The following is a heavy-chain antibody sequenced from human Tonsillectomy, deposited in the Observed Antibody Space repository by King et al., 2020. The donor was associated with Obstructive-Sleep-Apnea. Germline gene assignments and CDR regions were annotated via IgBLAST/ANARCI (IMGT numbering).Heavy chain of an antibody. Sequence: VQLVESGGGLVQPGGSLRLSCAASGFTFSSYAMSWVRQAPGKGLEWVSAISGSGGSTYYADSVKGRFTISRDNSKNTLYLQMNGLKAEDTAVYYCAKDRIAVADDYYYYGMDVWGQGTTVTVSS. V-gene: IGHV3-23*04. J-gene: IGHJ6*02. CDR1: GFTFSSYA. CDR3: AKDRIAVADDYYYYGMDV. CDR2: ISGSGGST. D-gene: IGHD6-19*01.